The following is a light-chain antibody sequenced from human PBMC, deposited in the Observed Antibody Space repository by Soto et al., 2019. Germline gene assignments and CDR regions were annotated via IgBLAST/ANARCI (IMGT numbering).Light chain of an antibody. V-gene: IGLV2-8*01. CDR1: SSDGGGYNY. CDR2: EVN. Sequence: QSALTQPPSASGSPGQSVAISCTGTSSDGGGYNYVSWYQQHPGKAPKLMIYEVNKRPSGVPDRFSGSKSVNTASWTVSGLHAEDEADYYCSSYASTSDVFGTGTNVTVL. J-gene: IGLJ1*01. CDR3: SSYASTSDV.